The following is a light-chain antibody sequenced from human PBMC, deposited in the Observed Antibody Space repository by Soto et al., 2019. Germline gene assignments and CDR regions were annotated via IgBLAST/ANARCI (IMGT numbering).Light chain of an antibody. J-gene: IGKJ2*01. V-gene: IGKV1-39*01. Sequence: EIEVTQSTSSLSASVGDRVTITCRASPSISSYFNWDQQKPGKAPKLLISASSSLQSGVPSRFSGSGSGTDFTLTISSFQPEDFATYYSTHRYCMPQSFG. CDR2: ASS. CDR3: THRYCMPQS. CDR1: PSISSY.